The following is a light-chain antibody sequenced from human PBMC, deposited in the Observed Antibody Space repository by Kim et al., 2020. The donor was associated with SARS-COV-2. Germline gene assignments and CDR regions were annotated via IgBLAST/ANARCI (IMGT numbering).Light chain of an antibody. J-gene: IGKJ4*01. V-gene: IGKV3-11*01. Sequence: PGERAALSCTASQIISVYVAWYQNNRGQAPRLLSYDASNRATGIPDRFSGSGSGTDFTLTISSLEPEDFAIYYCQQRSNWPPAVTFGGGTTVDIK. CDR3: QQRSNWPPAVT. CDR2: DAS. CDR1: QIISVY.